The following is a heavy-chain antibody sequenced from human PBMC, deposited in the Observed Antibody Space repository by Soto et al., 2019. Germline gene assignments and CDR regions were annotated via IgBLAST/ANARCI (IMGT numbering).Heavy chain of an antibody. Sequence: QVQLVQSGAEVKKPVASVKVSCKASGYTFTSYGISWVRQAPGQGLEWMGWISAYNGNTNYAQKLQGRVTMTADTSTSAAYLELRSLRCDDMAVYYCARDTGAPLDYWGQGTLVTVSS. CDR1: GYTFTSYG. CDR2: ISAYNGNT. J-gene: IGHJ4*02. D-gene: IGHD1-26*01. V-gene: IGHV1-18*03. CDR3: ARDTGAPLDY.